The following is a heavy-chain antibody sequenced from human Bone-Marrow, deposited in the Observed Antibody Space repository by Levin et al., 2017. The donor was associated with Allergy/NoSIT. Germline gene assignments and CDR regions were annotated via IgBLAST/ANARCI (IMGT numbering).Heavy chain of an antibody. CDR2: ISGSSSYI. CDR3: AGGNDFWSRTHGGYYFLMDG. V-gene: IGHV3-21*01. J-gene: IGHJ6*03. Sequence: GGSLRLSCAASGFTFSSYTMNWVRQAPGKGLEWVSSISGSSSYITFSDSVKGRLTISRDNAKNSLYLQMNNLRAEDTAVYYCAGGNDFWSRTHGGYYFLMDGWGKGTTVTVSS. D-gene: IGHD3-3*01. CDR1: GFTFSSYT.